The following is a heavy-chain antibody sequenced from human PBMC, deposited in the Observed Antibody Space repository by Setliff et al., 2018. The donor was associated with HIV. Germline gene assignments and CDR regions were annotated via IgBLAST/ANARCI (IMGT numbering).Heavy chain of an antibody. J-gene: IGHJ3*02. Sequence: GESLKISCAASEFTFSGHWMSWVRQAPGKGLEWEANIKQDGSEKNYVDFVKGRFTISRDNAKNSLYLQMNSLRAEDTAVYYCARTYYYDASGYYRPFDIWGQGTMVTVSS. CDR1: EFTFSGHW. D-gene: IGHD3-22*01. CDR2: IKQDGSEK. V-gene: IGHV3-7*03. CDR3: ARTYYYDASGYYRPFDI.